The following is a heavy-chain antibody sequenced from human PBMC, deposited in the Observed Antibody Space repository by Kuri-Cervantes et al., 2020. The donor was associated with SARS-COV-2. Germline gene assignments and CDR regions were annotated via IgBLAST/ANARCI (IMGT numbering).Heavy chain of an antibody. CDR3: ARGGIAARLVFDY. J-gene: IGHJ4*02. D-gene: IGHD6-6*01. CDR2: VNPNSGGT. Sequence: ASVKVSCKASGYTFTGYYMHWVRQAPGQGLEWMGWVNPNSGGTNYAQKFQGRVTMTRDTSISTAYMELSRLRSDDTAVYYCARGGIAARLVFDYWGQGTLVTVSS. CDR1: GYTFTGYY. V-gene: IGHV1-2*02.